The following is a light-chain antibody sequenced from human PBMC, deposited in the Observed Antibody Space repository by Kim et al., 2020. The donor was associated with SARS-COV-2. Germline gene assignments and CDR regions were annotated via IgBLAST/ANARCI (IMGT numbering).Light chain of an antibody. CDR2: RNN. CDR3: SALDSSLSAYV. Sequence: QAGLTQPPSVSKGLRQTATLTCTGNSNIVGNQGAAWLQQHQGHPPKLLSYRNNNRPSGISERFSASRSGNTASLTITGLQPEDEADYYRSALDSSLSAYVFGTGTKVTVL. V-gene: IGLV10-54*02. CDR1: SNIVGNQG. J-gene: IGLJ1*01.